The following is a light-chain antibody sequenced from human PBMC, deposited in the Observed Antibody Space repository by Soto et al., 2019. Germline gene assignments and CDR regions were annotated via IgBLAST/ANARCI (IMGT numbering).Light chain of an antibody. J-gene: IGKJ2*01. Sequence: IHMTQSPSSLSASVGDRVTITCRASQRITTYLNWYQQKPGEAPKLLISTSSTLQRGAPSRFIGSGSGTDFTLAITGLQRADFATYFCKQTYNTPYTFGQGTKLEI. CDR1: QRITTY. V-gene: IGKV1-39*01. CDR3: KQTYNTPYT. CDR2: TSS.